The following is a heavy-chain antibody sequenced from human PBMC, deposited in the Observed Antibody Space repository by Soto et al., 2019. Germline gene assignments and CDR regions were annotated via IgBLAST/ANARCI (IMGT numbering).Heavy chain of an antibody. CDR3: ARDPRYGGKASDAEPSSYYFDY. Sequence: GASVKVSCKASGDTFTSYAMHWVRQAPGQRLEWMGWINAGNGNTKYSQKFQGRVTITRDTSASTVYMELSSLRSEDTAVYYCARDPRYGGKASDAEPSSYYFDYWGQGTLVTVSS. V-gene: IGHV1-3*01. J-gene: IGHJ4*02. CDR2: INAGNGNT. CDR1: GDTFTSYA. D-gene: IGHD2-15*01.